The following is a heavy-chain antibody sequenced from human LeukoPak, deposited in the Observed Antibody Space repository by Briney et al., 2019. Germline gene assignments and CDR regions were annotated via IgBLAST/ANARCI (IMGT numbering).Heavy chain of an antibody. D-gene: IGHD3-3*01. V-gene: IGHV4-31*03. CDR3: ARQKIFWSGYYPDY. CDR1: GGSISSGGYY. CDR2: IYYSGST. J-gene: IGHJ4*02. Sequence: SETLSLTCTVSGGSISSGGYYWSWIRQHPGKGLEWIGYIYYSGSTYYNPSLKSRVTISVDTSKNQFSLKLSSVTAADTAVYYCARQKIFWSGYYPDYWGQGTLVTVSS.